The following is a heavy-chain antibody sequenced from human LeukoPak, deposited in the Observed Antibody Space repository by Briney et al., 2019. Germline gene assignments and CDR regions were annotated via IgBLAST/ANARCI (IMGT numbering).Heavy chain of an antibody. J-gene: IGHJ5*02. CDR3: ARGGGPAYWFDP. Sequence: SVKVSCKASGGTFSSYAISWVRQAPGQGLEWMGGIIPIFGTANYAQKFQGRVTITTDESTSTAYMELSSLRSEDTAVYYCARGGGPAYWFDPWGQGTLVTVSS. D-gene: IGHD2-2*01. V-gene: IGHV1-69*05. CDR1: GGTFSSYA. CDR2: IIPIFGTA.